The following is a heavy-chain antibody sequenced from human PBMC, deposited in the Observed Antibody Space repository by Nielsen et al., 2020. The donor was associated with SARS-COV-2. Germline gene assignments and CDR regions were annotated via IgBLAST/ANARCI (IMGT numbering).Heavy chain of an antibody. D-gene: IGHD3-22*01. CDR1: GYTFTKYG. CDR2: ISGNSDSA. V-gene: IGHV1-18*04. Sequence: ASVKVSCKASGYTFTKYGISWVRQAPGQGPEWMGLISGNSDSAKYVKKFLGRVIMTTDTSTSTAYLEVRSLRSDDTAVYYCASSAPPSGFNWFDPWGQGTLVTVSS. J-gene: IGHJ5*02. CDR3: ASSAPPSGFNWFDP.